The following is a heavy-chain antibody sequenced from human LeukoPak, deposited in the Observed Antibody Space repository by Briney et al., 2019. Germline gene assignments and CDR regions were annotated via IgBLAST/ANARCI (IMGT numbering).Heavy chain of an antibody. D-gene: IGHD3-10*01. CDR1: GGSFSPYY. J-gene: IGHJ6*03. Sequence: SETLSLTCAVYGGSFSPYYWSWIRQSPDKGLEWIGEINHSRSTNYNPSLKSRVTMSVDTSKNQFSLKVSSVTAADTAVYYCARVFDSGSQAYFYYMDVWGKGTTVTIFS. CDR2: INHSRST. CDR3: ARVFDSGSQAYFYYMDV. V-gene: IGHV4-34*01.